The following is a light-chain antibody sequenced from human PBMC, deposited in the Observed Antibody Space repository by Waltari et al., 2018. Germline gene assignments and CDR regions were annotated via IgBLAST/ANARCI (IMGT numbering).Light chain of an antibody. CDR1: NSDIGRYNT. CDR3: SSYTSSITLL. Sequence: QSALTQPPSVSGSPGQSVTISCTGTNSDIGRYNTVSWYKQPPVTAPKLMVYEVSNRPSGVPDRFSGSKSGNTASLTISGLQAEDEADYYCSSYTSSITLLFGGGTKLTVL. V-gene: IGLV2-18*02. CDR2: EVS. J-gene: IGLJ2*01.